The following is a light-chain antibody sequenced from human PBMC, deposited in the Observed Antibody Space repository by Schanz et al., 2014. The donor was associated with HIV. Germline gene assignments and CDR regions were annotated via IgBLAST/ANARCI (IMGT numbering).Light chain of an antibody. CDR1: SSNIGAGYD. CDR2: GNS. J-gene: IGLJ7*01. Sequence: QSVLTQPPSVSGAPGQRVTISCTGSSSNIGAGYDVPWSQQLPGTAPKLLIYGNSNRPSGVPDRFSGSKSGTSASLAITGLQAEDEADYYCQSYDSSLSGSVFGGGTQLTVL. CDR3: QSYDSSLSGSV. V-gene: IGLV1-40*01.